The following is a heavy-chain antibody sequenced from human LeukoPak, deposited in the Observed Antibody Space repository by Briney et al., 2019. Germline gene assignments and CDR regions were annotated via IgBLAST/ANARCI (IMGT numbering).Heavy chain of an antibody. D-gene: IGHD3-3*01. CDR3: AKDPRFLEWLLPYFDY. Sequence: GGSLRLSCAASGFTFSSYAMSWVRQAPGKGLEWVSAISGSGGSTYYADSVKGRFTISRDNSKNTLYLQMYSLRAEDTAVYYCAKDPRFLEWLLPYFDYWGQGTLVTVSS. CDR2: ISGSGGST. J-gene: IGHJ4*02. CDR1: GFTFSSYA. V-gene: IGHV3-23*01.